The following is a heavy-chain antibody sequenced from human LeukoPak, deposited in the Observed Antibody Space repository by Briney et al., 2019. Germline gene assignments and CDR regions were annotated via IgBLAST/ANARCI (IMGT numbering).Heavy chain of an antibody. CDR2: IIPILGIA. J-gene: IGHJ4*02. D-gene: IGHD3-22*01. CDR3: ARASLDYYGSSGMIDY. V-gene: IGHV1-69*04. Sequence: GASVKVSCKASGGTFSSYAISWVRQAPGQGLEWMGRIIPILGIANYAQKFQGRVTITADKSTSTAYMELSSLRSEDTAVYYCARASLDYYGSSGMIDYWGQGTLVTVSS. CDR1: GGTFSSYA.